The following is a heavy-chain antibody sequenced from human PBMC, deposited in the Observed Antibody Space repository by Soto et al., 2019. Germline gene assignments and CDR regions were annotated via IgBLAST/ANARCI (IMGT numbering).Heavy chain of an antibody. J-gene: IGHJ4*02. D-gene: IGHD5-12*01. V-gene: IGHV4-31*03. CDR1: GGSISSGGYY. CDR2: IYYSGST. CDR3: ARGAFLGIGGYDFPPYDY. Sequence: QVQLQESGPGLVKTSQTLSLTCTVSGGSISSGGYYWSWIRQHPGKGLEWIGYIYYSGSTYYNPSLKSRVTISVDTSKNQFSLKLSSVTAADTAVYYCARGAFLGIGGYDFPPYDYWGQGTLVTVSS.